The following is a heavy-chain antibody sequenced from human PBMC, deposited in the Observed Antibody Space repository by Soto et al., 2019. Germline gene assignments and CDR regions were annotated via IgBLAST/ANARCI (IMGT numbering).Heavy chain of an antibody. CDR2: IKEDGRET. CDR3: ASTRGY. D-gene: IGHD3-3*01. V-gene: IGHV3-7*03. Sequence: RGSLXLSCAVSGFXFSGGYWMKWVRQAPGKGLEWVATIKEDGRETYYADSVKGRFTISRDSAKNSLYLQMNSLRVEDTAVYYCASTRGYWGQGTLVTVSS. J-gene: IGHJ4*02. CDR1: GFXFSGGYW.